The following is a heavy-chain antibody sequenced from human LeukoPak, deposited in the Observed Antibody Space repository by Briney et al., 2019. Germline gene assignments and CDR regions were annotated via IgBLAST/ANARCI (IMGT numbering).Heavy chain of an antibody. CDR2: ISAYNGNT. D-gene: IGHD2-2*01. CDR1: GYTFNNYG. J-gene: IGHJ3*02. Sequence: ASVKVSCKASGYTFNNYGISWVRQAPGQGLEWMGWISAYNGNTNYAQKLQGRVTMTTDTSTSTAYMELRSLRSDDTAVYYCARDPRYCSSTSCPRGAFDIWGQGTMVTVSS. V-gene: IGHV1-18*01. CDR3: ARDPRYCSSTSCPRGAFDI.